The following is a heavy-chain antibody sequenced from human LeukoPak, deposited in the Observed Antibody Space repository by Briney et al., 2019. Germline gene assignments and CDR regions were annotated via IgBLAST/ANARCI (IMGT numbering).Heavy chain of an antibody. CDR1: GFTFSSYE. CDR2: ISSSGFTT. D-gene: IGHD6-6*01. Sequence: PGGSLRLSCAASGFTFSSYEMNWVRQAPGKGLEWVSYISSSGFTTYYADSMKGRFTISRDNAKNSLYLQMNSLRAEDTAVYYCARDQAMYSSSSEGEYYYYYMDVWGKGTTVTVSS. J-gene: IGHJ6*03. CDR3: ARDQAMYSSSSEGEYYYYYMDV. V-gene: IGHV3-48*03.